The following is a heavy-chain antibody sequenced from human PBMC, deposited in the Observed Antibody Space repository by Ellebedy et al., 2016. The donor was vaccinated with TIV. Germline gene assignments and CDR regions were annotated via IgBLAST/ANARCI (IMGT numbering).Heavy chain of an antibody. Sequence: AASVKVSCKASGYSFTTYAMHWVRQAPGQRLEWMGLINPGSGNTKYSQTFQGRLTITSDTSASTVYMELSSLRSEDTAMYYCARVQGYSSSSARGHWFDPWGQGTLVTVSS. CDR3: ARVQGYSSSSARGHWFDP. D-gene: IGHD6-6*01. J-gene: IGHJ5*02. CDR2: INPGSGNT. CDR1: GYSFTTYA. V-gene: IGHV1-3*01.